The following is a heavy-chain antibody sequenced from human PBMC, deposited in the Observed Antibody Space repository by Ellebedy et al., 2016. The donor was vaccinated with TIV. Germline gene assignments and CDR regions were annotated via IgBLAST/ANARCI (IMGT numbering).Heavy chain of an antibody. J-gene: IGHJ3*01. D-gene: IGHD1-26*01. V-gene: IGHV3-30*01. CDR3: VRGDSGSYSSAFDV. CDR1: GFTLNNYA. CDR2: ISFDEIHQ. Sequence: GESLKISCAASGFTLNNYAMHWIRQAPGKGLEWVVVISFDEIHQYYPDSVKGRFTISRDTSENTIYLQMNSLRNEDTAVYYCVRGDSGSYSSAFDVWGPGTMVIVSS.